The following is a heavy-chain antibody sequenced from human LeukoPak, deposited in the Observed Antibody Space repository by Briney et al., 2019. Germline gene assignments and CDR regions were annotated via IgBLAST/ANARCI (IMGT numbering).Heavy chain of an antibody. CDR1: GFTFSSYS. CDR2: IIGSTSYI. D-gene: IGHD6-13*01. V-gene: IGHV3-21*01. J-gene: IGHJ6*03. Sequence: GGSLRLSCAASGFTFSSYSMNWVRQAPGKGLEWVSSIIGSTSYIYYADSVKGRFTISRDNAKNSLYLQMNSLRAEDTAVYYCARNSSWSYYYMDVWGKGTTVTVSS. CDR3: ARNSSWSYYYMDV.